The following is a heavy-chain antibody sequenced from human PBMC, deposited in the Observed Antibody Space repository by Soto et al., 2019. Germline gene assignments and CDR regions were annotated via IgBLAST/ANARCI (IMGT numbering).Heavy chain of an antibody. D-gene: IGHD7-27*01. CDR1: GFTFSSYA. CDR3: ARDSDWGSSSPY. Sequence: QVQLVESGGGVVQPGRSLRLSCAASGFTFSSYAMHWVRQAPGKGLEWVAVISYDGSNKYYADSVKGRFTISRDNSKNTLYLQMNSLRAEDTAVYYCARDSDWGSSSPYWGQGTLVTVSS. J-gene: IGHJ4*02. CDR2: ISYDGSNK. V-gene: IGHV3-30-3*01.